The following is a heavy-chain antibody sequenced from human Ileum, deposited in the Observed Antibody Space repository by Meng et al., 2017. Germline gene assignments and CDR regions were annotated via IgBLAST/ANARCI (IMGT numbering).Heavy chain of an antibody. D-gene: IGHD3-3*01. V-gene: IGHV1-69*02. CDR1: GGTFSSYT. CDR2: IIPILGIA. CDR3: ARSSLGWPFLPFDY. Sequence: QVQLVQFGVEVKKPGSSAKVSCKASGGTFSSYTISWVRQAPGQGLEWMGRIIPILGIANYAQKFQGRVTITADKSTSTAYMELSSLRSEDTAVYYCARSSLGWPFLPFDYWGQGTLVTVSS. J-gene: IGHJ4*02.